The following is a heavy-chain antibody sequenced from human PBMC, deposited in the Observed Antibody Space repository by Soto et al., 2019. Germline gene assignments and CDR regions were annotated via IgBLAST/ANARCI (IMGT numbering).Heavy chain of an antibody. CDR1: GFTFSSYS. CDR3: ASSPPLAGYFDY. V-gene: IGHV3-21*01. J-gene: IGHJ4*02. Sequence: EVQLVESGGGLVKPGGSLRLSCAASGFTFSSYSMNWVRQAPGKGLEWVSSISSSSSYIYYADSVKGRFTISRDNAKNSLYLQMNSLRAEDTAVYYCASSPPLAGYFDYWGQGTLVTVSS. D-gene: IGHD6-19*01. CDR2: ISSSSSYI.